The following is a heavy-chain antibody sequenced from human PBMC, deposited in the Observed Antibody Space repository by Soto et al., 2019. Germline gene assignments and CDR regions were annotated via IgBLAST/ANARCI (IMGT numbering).Heavy chain of an antibody. Sequence: EVQLLESGGALVQPGGSLRLSCAASGFTFNNYAMSWVRQAPGKGLEWVSAISGSGGSTYYADSVKGRFTISRDNSKNALYLQMTRLRAADTAVYYCAKWYDSSGYYPDYWGQGTLVTVSS. V-gene: IGHV3-23*01. D-gene: IGHD3-22*01. CDR3: AKWYDSSGYYPDY. J-gene: IGHJ4*02. CDR2: ISGSGGST. CDR1: GFTFNNYA.